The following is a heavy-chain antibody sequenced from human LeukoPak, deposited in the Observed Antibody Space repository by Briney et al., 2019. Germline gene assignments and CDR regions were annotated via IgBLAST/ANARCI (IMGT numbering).Heavy chain of an antibody. Sequence: ASVKVSCKASGYTFTGYYMHWVRQAPGQGLEWMGWINPNSGGTNYAQKFQGRVTMTRDTSISTAYMELSRLRSDDTAVYYCARDLDSSGYYSPWDYWGQGTLVTVSS. CDR2: INPNSGGT. D-gene: IGHD3-22*01. J-gene: IGHJ4*02. CDR3: ARDLDSSGYYSPWDY. V-gene: IGHV1-2*02. CDR1: GYTFTGYY.